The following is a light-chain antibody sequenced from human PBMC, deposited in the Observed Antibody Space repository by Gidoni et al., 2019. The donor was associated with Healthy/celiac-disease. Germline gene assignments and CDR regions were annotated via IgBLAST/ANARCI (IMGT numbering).Light chain of an antibody. Sequence: DIVMTQSPDSLAGSLGERATINCKSSQSVLYSSNNKYYLAWYQQQPGPPPKLLIYWASTRESGVPDRFSGSGSGTYFTRTISSPQAEDVAVYYWQQYYRTSYTFGQGTKLEIK. CDR2: WAS. CDR3: QQYYRTSYT. CDR1: QSVLYSSNNKYY. J-gene: IGKJ2*01. V-gene: IGKV4-1*01.